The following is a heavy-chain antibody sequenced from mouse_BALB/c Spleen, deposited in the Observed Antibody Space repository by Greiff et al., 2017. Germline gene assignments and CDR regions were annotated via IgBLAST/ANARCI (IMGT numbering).Heavy chain of an antibody. CDR1: GFNIKDTY. CDR2: IDPANGNT. D-gene: IGHD2-4*01. J-gene: IGHJ2*01. CDR3: ARDYDYDEGADY. Sequence: VQLKESGAELVKPGASVKLSCTASGFNIKDTYMHWVKQRPEQGLEWIGRIDPANGNTKYDPKFQGKATITADTSSNTAYLQLSSLTSEDTAVYYCARDYDYDEGADYWGQGTTLTVSS. V-gene: IGHV14-3*02.